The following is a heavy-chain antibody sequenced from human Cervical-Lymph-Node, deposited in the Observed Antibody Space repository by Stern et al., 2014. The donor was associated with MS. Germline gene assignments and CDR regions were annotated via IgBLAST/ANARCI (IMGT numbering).Heavy chain of an antibody. CDR2: ISYGGSDN. CDR1: GFTFSSHA. J-gene: IGHJ4*02. Sequence: VQLVESGGGVVQPGRSLRLSCAASGFTFSSHAMHWVRQAPGKGLEWVAVISYGGSDNYYEGSVKGRFTRAKDNYKNTLYLQMNSLRAEDTAVYYCARGGAVTSSEYYFDYWGQGTLVTVSS. D-gene: IGHD4-17*01. V-gene: IGHV3-30*01. CDR3: ARGGAVTSSEYYFDY.